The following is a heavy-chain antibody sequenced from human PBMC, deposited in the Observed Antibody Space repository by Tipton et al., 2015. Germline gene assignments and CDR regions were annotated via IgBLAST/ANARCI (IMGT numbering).Heavy chain of an antibody. V-gene: IGHV4-61*01. Sequence: LRLSCAVSAYSISSDYYWGWIRQPPGKRLEWIGYISFSDTTHYNPSLKSRITISLNTSKNQFSLKMSSVTAADTAVYFCARDLEHGMDVWGQGPTVTVS. CDR1: AYSISSDYY. CDR2: ISFSDTT. J-gene: IGHJ6*02. CDR3: ARDLEHGMDV.